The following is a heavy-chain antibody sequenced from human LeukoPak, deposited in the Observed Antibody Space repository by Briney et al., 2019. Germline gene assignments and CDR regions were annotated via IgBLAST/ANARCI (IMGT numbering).Heavy chain of an antibody. CDR2: IYHSGST. Sequence: SETLSLTCTVSGGSISSYYWSWIRQPPGKGLEWIGEIYHSGSTNYNPSLKSRVTISVDKSKNQFSLKLSSVTAEDTAVYYCARARPKNMVRGLIMRRESRYYFDYWGQGTLVTVSS. V-gene: IGHV4-59*12. D-gene: IGHD3-10*01. CDR1: GGSISSYY. J-gene: IGHJ4*02. CDR3: ARARPKNMVRGLIMRRESRYYFDY.